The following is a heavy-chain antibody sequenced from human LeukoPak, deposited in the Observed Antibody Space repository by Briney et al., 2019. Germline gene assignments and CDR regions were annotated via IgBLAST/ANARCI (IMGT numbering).Heavy chain of an antibody. CDR1: GYTFTIYG. CDR3: ARDADGSGWYWNWFDP. D-gene: IGHD6-19*01. CDR2: ISAYNGNT. Sequence: ASVKVSCKASGYTFTIYGISWVRQAPGQGLEWMGWISAYNGNTNYAQKLQGRVTMTTDTSTSTAYMELRSLRSDDTAVYYCARDADGSGWYWNWFDPWGQGTLVTVSS. V-gene: IGHV1-18*01. J-gene: IGHJ5*02.